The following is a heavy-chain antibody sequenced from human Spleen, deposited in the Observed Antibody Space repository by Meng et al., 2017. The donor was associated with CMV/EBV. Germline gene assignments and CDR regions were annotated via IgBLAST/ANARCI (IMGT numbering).Heavy chain of an antibody. Sequence: GGSLRLSCAASGFTFSTYAMHWVRQAPGKGLEWLAFIRYDASHEFYADSVKGRFTISRDNAKNSLYLQMNSLRVEDSAIYYCARGDAGSFEGWFDPWGQGTLVTVSS. D-gene: IGHD1-26*01. CDR1: GFTFSTYA. CDR2: IRYDASHE. J-gene: IGHJ5*02. CDR3: ARGDAGSFEGWFDP. V-gene: IGHV3-30*02.